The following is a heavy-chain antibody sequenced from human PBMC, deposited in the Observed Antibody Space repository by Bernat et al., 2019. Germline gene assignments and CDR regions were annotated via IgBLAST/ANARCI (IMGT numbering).Heavy chain of an antibody. CDR3: ARQTAGSWIFLNDY. J-gene: IGHJ4*02. V-gene: IGHV4-39*01. D-gene: IGHD6-13*01. CDR1: GGSISSSSYY. Sequence: QLQLQESGPGLVKPSETLSLTCTVSGGSISSSSYYWGWIRQPPGKGLEWIGSIYYSGSTYYNPSLKSRVTISVDTSKNQFSLKLSSVTAADTVVYYCARQTAGSWIFLNDYWGQGTLVTVSS. CDR2: IYYSGST.